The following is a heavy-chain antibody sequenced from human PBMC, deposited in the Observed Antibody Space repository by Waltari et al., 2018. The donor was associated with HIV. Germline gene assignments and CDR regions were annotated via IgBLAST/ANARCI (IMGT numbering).Heavy chain of an antibody. J-gene: IGHJ4*02. CDR3: AREPSLTTAYDY. CDR2: INPNRGGT. Sequence: QVQLVQSGAEVKKPGASVKVSCKASGYTFTGYYMHWVRQAPGQGLEWMRWINPNRGGTNYAQKFQGRVTMTRDTSISTAYMELTRLRSDDTAVYYCAREPSLTTAYDYWGQGTLVTVSS. CDR1: GYTFTGYY. V-gene: IGHV1-2*02. D-gene: IGHD4-17*01.